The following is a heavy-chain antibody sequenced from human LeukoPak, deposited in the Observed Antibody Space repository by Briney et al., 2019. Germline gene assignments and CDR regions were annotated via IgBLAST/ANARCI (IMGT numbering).Heavy chain of an antibody. CDR2: IYYSGST. V-gene: IGHV4-59*01. CDR3: ARGRYDILTGYPFDY. D-gene: IGHD3-9*01. Sequence: SETLSLTCTVSGGSISSYYWSWIRQPPGKGLEWIGYIYYSGSTNYNPSLKSRVTISVDTSKNQFSLKLSSVTAADTAVYYCARGRYDILTGYPFDYWGQGTLVTVSS. CDR1: GGSISSYY. J-gene: IGHJ4*02.